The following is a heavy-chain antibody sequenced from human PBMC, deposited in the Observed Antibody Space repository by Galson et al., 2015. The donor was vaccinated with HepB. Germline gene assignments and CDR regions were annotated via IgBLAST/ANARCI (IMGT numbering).Heavy chain of an antibody. CDR2: ISSNGGST. CDR3: VKSLLAIVVVITTPFDY. V-gene: IGHV3-64D*06. CDR1: GFTFSSYA. D-gene: IGHD3-22*01. J-gene: IGHJ4*02. Sequence: SLRLSCAASGFTFSSYAMHWVRQAPGKGLEYVSAISSNGGSTYYADSVKGRFTISRDNSKNTLYLQMSSLRAEDTAVYYCVKSLLAIVVVITTPFDYWGQGTLVTVSS.